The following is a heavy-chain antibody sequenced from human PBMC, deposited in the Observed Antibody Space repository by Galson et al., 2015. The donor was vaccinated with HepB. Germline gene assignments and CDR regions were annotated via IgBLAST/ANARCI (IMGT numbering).Heavy chain of an antibody. V-gene: IGHV3-23*01. J-gene: IGHJ6*02. D-gene: IGHD3-10*01. CDR2: ISGSGGST. CDR1: GFTFSSYA. Sequence: SLRLSCAASGFTFSSYAMSWVRQAPGKGLEWVSAISGSGGSTYYADSVKGRFTISRDNSKNTLYLQMNSLRAEDTAVYYCAKVDTMVRGGIIRDYYYGMDVWGQGTTVTVSS. CDR3: AKVDTMVRGGIIRDYYYGMDV.